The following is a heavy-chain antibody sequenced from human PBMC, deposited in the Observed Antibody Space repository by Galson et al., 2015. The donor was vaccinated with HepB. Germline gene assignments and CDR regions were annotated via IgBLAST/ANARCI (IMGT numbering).Heavy chain of an antibody. CDR2: ISSRGTYI. Sequence: SLRLSCAASGFSFTGFSMNWVRQAPGKGLEWVSSISSRGTYIYYADSVKGRCTISRDNTKNSLYLQMNSLRAEDTAVYYCAVEFSHVFLRTCWGQGTLLAVSS. CDR3: AVEFSHVFLRTC. V-gene: IGHV3-21*01. D-gene: IGHD2/OR15-2a*01. J-gene: IGHJ4*02. CDR1: GFSFTGFS.